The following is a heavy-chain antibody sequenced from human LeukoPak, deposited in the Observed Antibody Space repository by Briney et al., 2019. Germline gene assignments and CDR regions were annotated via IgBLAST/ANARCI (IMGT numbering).Heavy chain of an antibody. J-gene: IGHJ4*02. CDR1: GGSVSSSSYY. CDR2: IYYSGST. CDR3: ARHYGSGRPTDY. D-gene: IGHD3-10*01. Sequence: SETLPLTCTVSGGSVSSSSYYWSWIRQPPGKGLEWIGYIYYSGSTNYNPSLKSRVTISVDTSKNQFSLKLSSVTAADTAVYYCARHYGSGRPTDYWGQGTLVTVSS. V-gene: IGHV4-61*01.